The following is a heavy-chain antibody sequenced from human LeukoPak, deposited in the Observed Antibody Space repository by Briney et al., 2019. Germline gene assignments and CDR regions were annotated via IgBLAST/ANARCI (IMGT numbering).Heavy chain of an antibody. CDR1: GGSFSGYY. Sequence: SETLSLTCAVYGGSFSGYYWSWIRQPPGKGLEWIGEINHSGSTNYNPSLKSRVTISVDTSKNQFSLKLSSVTAADTAVYYCARTSRRWSARLNWFDPWGQGTLVTVSS. CDR2: INHSGST. CDR3: ARTSRRWSARLNWFDP. D-gene: IGHD6-6*01. J-gene: IGHJ5*02. V-gene: IGHV4-34*01.